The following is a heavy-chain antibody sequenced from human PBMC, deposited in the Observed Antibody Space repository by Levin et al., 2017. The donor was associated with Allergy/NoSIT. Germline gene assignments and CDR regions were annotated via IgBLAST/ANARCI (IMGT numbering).Heavy chain of an antibody. CDR2: ISGSGGST. V-gene: IGHV3-23*01. CDR3: AKDRGVTTAHDYYYGMDV. Sequence: GESLKISCAASGFTFSSYAMSWVRQAPGKGLEWVSAISGSGGSTYYADSVKGRFTISRDNSKNTLYLQMNSLRAEDTAVYYCAKDRGVTTAHDYYYGMDVWGQGTTVTVSS. D-gene: IGHD4-17*01. CDR1: GFTFSSYA. J-gene: IGHJ6*02.